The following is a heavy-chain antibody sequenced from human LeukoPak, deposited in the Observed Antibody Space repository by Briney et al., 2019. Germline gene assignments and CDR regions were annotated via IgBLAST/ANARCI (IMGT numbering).Heavy chain of an antibody. D-gene: IGHD1-26*01. CDR1: GFTFSSYS. CDR3: ARGTGAIDY. Sequence: GGSLRLSCAASGFTFSSYSMNWVRQAPGKGLEWVSYISSSSSTIYYADSVKGRFTISRDNAKNSLYLQMSSLRAEDTAVYYCARGTGAIDYWGQGTLVTVSS. J-gene: IGHJ4*02. CDR2: ISSSSSTI. V-gene: IGHV3-48*04.